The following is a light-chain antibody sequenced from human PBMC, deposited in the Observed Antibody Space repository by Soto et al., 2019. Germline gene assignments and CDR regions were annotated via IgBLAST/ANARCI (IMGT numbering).Light chain of an antibody. V-gene: IGLV1-47*01. J-gene: IGLJ2*01. Sequence: QLVLTQPPSASGTPGQRVTISCSGSSSNIGSHSVYWYQQLPGTAPKLLIYRNNQRPSGVPDRFSGSKSGTSASLAISGLRSEDEADYYCAAWDDSLSGVVFGGGTKLTVL. CDR1: SSNIGSHS. CDR3: AAWDDSLSGVV. CDR2: RNN.